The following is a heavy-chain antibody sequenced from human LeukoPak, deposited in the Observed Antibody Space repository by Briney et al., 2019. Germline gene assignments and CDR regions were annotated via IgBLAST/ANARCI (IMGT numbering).Heavy chain of an antibody. D-gene: IGHD3-10*01. CDR1: GGSFSGYH. CDR2: INHSEGT. Sequence: SETLSLTCAVYGGSFSGYHWSWIRQPPGKGLEWIGEINHSEGTNYNPSLKSRVTISVDTSKNQFSLKLTSVTAADTAVYYCARRLGRKFGERFYYYHYMDVWGKGTTVTISS. J-gene: IGHJ6*03. V-gene: IGHV4-34*01. CDR3: ARRLGRKFGERFYYYHYMDV.